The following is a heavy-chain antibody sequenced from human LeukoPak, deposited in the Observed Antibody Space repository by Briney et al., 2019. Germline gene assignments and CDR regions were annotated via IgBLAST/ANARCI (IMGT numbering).Heavy chain of an antibody. J-gene: IGHJ4*02. Sequence: GGAPGLSLAAAGFTFGHDALRLGRAAPGEGVWGGAVISFDGTHKYYADSVKGRFTISRDNSENTLYVEMNSLRAEDTAVYYCARARRGVLGYWGQGTLVTVSS. CDR3: ARARRGVLGY. CDR2: ISFDGTHK. D-gene: IGHD3-10*01. V-gene: IGHV3-30*01. CDR1: GFTFGHDA.